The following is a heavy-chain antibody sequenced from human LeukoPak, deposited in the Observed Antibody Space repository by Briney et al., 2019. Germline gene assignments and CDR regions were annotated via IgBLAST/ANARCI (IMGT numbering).Heavy chain of an antibody. CDR3: ARDADSSGYYYSNYFDY. CDR1: GYTFTSYG. D-gene: IGHD3-22*01. V-gene: IGHV1-69*05. J-gene: IGHJ4*02. Sequence: GASVKVSCKASGYTFTSYGISWVRQAPGQGLEWMGRIIPIFGTANYAQKFQGRVTITTDESTSTAYMELSSLRSEDTAVYYCARDADSSGYYYSNYFDYWGQGTLVTVSS. CDR2: IIPIFGTA.